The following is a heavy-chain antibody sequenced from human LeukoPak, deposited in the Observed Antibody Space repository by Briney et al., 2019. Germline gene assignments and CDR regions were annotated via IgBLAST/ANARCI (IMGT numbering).Heavy chain of an antibody. CDR1: GFTFSYYT. CDR3: ARVLNYYDSSGYYFSY. V-gene: IGHV3-30-3*01. CDR2: ISYDGSNK. Sequence: GGSLRLSCAASGFTFSYYTMHWVRQAPGKGLEWVAVISYDGSNKYYADSVKGRFTVSRDNSKNTLYLQMNSLRAEDTAVYYCARVLNYYDSSGYYFSYWGQGTLVTVSS. D-gene: IGHD3-22*01. J-gene: IGHJ4*02.